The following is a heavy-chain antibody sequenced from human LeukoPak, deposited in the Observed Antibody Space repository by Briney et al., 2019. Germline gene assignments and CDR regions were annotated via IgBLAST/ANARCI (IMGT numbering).Heavy chain of an antibody. CDR3: ARDRRGAYGDYATSY. V-gene: IGHV1-2*02. D-gene: IGHD4-17*01. CDR2: INPNSGAT. Sequence: ASVKVSCKASGYTFTGYYMHWVRQAPGQGLEWMGWINPNSGATNYAQKFQGRVTMTRDTSISTAYMELSRLRSDDTAVYYCARDRRGAYGDYATSYWGQGALVTVSS. CDR1: GYTFTGYY. J-gene: IGHJ4*02.